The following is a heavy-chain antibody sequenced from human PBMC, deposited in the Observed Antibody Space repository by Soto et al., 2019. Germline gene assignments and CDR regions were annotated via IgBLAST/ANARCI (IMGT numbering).Heavy chain of an antibody. CDR3: ALQGGSMWVWYVAY. V-gene: IGHV3-30*03. J-gene: IGHJ4*02. D-gene: IGHD2-15*01. CDR2: ISYDGTYI. CDR1: GFTFSSYA. Sequence: QVQLVESGGGVVQPGESLRLSCAASGFTFSSYAMHWVRQTPGKGLEWVAAISYDGTYIYHVDSVKGRLTISRDTSKNALFLQMNSPRPEETAVYYWALQGGSMWVWYVAYWGQGSLVTFPS.